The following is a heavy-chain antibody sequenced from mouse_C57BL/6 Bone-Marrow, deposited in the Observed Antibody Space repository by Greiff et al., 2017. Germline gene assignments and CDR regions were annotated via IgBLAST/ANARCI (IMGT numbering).Heavy chain of an antibody. CDR2: IDPSDSYT. V-gene: IGHV1-69*01. D-gene: IGHD1-1*01. Sequence: VQLQQPGAELVMPGASVKLSCKASGYTFTSYWMHWVKQRPGQGLEWIGEIDPSDSYTKYNQKFKGKSTLTVDKSSSTAYMQLSSLTSEDSAVYYCARSSTTVVPRNAMDYWGQGTSVTVSS. J-gene: IGHJ4*01. CDR3: ARSSTTVVPRNAMDY. CDR1: GYTFTSYW.